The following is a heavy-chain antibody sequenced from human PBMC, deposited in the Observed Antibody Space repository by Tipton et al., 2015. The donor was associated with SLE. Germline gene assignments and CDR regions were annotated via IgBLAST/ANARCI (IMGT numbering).Heavy chain of an antibody. CDR1: GASISSHY. V-gene: IGHV4-59*11. D-gene: IGHD2-2*01. J-gene: IGHJ5*02. Sequence: LRLSCTVYGASISSHYWNWIRQPPGKGLEWIGNIYNNGNTNYNPSLKSRVTISVDTSRNQFFLKLSSVTAADTALYYCARAKRSSTTWGYWGDAWGQGAPAT. CDR2: IYNNGNT. CDR3: ARAKRSSTTWGYWGDA.